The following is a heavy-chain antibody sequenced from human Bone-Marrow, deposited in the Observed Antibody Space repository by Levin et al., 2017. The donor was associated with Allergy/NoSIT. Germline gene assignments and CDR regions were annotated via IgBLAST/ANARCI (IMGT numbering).Heavy chain of an antibody. D-gene: IGHD5-18*01. CDR2: ISDTGNT. CDR3: ARGGYMYGFDY. J-gene: IGHJ4*02. V-gene: IGHV4-59*11. CDR1: VGSIDTHY. Sequence: SETLSLTCTVSVGSIDTHYWSWIHQPPGRDLEWIGYISDTGNTRYNPSLKSRVTISVDISKNQFSLQLTSVSAADTAIYYCARGGYMYGFDYWGRGALVTVSS.